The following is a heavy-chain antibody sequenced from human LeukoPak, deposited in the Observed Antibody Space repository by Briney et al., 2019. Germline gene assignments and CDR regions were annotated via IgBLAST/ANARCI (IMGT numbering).Heavy chain of an antibody. CDR3: ARDTWEYYYYYGMDV. Sequence: GASVKVSCKASGYTFTSYGISWVRQAPGQGLEWMGWISAYNGNTNYAQKLQGRVTTTTDTSTSTAYMELRSLRSDDTAVYYCARDTWEYYYYYGMDVWGQGTTVTVSS. CDR1: GYTFTSYG. J-gene: IGHJ6*02. V-gene: IGHV1-18*04. D-gene: IGHD1-26*01. CDR2: ISAYNGNT.